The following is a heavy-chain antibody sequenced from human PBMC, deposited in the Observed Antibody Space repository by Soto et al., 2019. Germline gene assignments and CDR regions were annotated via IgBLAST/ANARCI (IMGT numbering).Heavy chain of an antibody. J-gene: IGHJ3*02. CDR1: GYTFSAYT. Sequence: ASVKVSCKAAGYTFSAYTMNWVRQAPGQGLEWMGWINVGSGNTRYSQNFQGRVSITRDTSASTVYMELTGLKSEDTAMYYCARDTETLGPRANDALDIWGQGTMVTVSS. CDR3: ARDTETLGPRANDALDI. V-gene: IGHV1-3*01. CDR2: INVGSGNT. D-gene: IGHD3-3*02.